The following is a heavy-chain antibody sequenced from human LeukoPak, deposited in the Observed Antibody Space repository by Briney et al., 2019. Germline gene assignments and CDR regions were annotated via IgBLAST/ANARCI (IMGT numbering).Heavy chain of an antibody. J-gene: IGHJ4*02. CDR1: GGSISPYY. CDR3: ARHRVEASDFDY. V-gene: IGHV4-59*08. CDR2: IYYSGST. Sequence: SGTLSLTCTVSGGSISPYYWSWIRQPPGKGLQWIGYIYYSGSTNYSPSLKSRVTISVDTSQNQFSLKLSSVTAADTAVYYCARHRVEASDFDYWGQGTLVTVSS. D-gene: IGHD3-10*01.